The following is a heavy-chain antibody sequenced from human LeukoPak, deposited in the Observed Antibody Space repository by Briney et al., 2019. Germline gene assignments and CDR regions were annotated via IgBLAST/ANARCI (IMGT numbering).Heavy chain of an antibody. D-gene: IGHD6-19*01. V-gene: IGHV3-74*01. CDR3: ARCQWLADDDAFDV. J-gene: IGHJ3*01. Sequence: GGSLRLSCAASGFTFTTYWMHWVRQAPGKGLVWVSGINRDGSTPIYADSVKGRFTISRDNANNTLYLQMNSLRAEDTAVYYCARCQWLADDDAFDVWGQGTMVTVSS. CDR2: INRDGSTP. CDR1: GFTFTTYW.